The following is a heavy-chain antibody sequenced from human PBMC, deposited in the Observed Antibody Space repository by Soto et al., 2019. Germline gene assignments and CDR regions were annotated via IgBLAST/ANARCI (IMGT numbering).Heavy chain of an antibody. J-gene: IGHJ4*02. V-gene: IGHV1-8*01. CDR1: GYPFNNYD. CDR2: RSPNSGNT. Sequence: QIQLVQSGAEVKKPGASVKVSCKTSGYPFNNYDIDWVRQATGQGLERKGYRSPNSGNTGYAQTYQGRLTMTRDTSISTDYMELNSLTSADTAVYYCATWGRSGWDTGFYWGQGTLVTASS. CDR3: ATWGRSGWDTGFY. D-gene: IGHD6-19*01.